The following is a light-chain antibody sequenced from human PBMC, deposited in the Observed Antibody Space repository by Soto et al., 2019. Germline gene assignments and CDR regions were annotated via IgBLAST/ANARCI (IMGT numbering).Light chain of an antibody. CDR3: QQYDSSPWT. CDR1: QSVRSSF. Sequence: ESVLTQSPGTLSLSPGERATLSCRASQSVRSSFLAWYQLKPGQAPRLLIYGASSRATGIPDRFSGSGSGTDFTLTISRLEPEDFAVYYCQQYDSSPWTFDQGTTVEIK. J-gene: IGKJ1*01. V-gene: IGKV3-20*01. CDR2: GAS.